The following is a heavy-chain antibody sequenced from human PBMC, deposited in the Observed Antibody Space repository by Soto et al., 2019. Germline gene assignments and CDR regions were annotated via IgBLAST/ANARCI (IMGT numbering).Heavy chain of an antibody. J-gene: IGHJ3*02. CDR1: GFTFSSYA. Sequence: GGSLRLCCAASGFTFSSYAMSGVRQAPGKGLEWVSAISGSGGSTYYADSVKGRFTISRDNSKNTLYLQMNSLRAEDTAVYYCAILSVYYDFWSGYYASDAFDIWGQGTMVTVSS. V-gene: IGHV3-23*01. CDR2: ISGSGGST. D-gene: IGHD3-3*01. CDR3: AILSVYYDFWSGYYASDAFDI.